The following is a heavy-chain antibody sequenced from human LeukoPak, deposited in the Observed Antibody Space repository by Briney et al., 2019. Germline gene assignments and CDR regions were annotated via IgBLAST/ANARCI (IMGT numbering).Heavy chain of an antibody. V-gene: IGHV3-30*18. CDR3: AKPGIASASTSPNWFDP. CDR2: ISYDGSNK. CDR1: GFTFSSYG. Sequence: GRSLRLSCAASGFTFSSYGMHWVRQAPGKGLEWVAVISYDGSNKYYADSVKGRFTISRDNSKNTLYLQMNSLRAEDTAVYYCAKPGIASASTSPNWFDPWGQGTLVTVSS. D-gene: IGHD6-13*01. J-gene: IGHJ5*02.